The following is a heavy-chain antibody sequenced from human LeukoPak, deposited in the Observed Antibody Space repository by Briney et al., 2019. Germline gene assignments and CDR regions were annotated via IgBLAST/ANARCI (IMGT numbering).Heavy chain of an antibody. CDR2: ISAYNGNT. V-gene: IGHV1-18*04. CDR1: GYTFTSYG. Sequence: ASVKVSCKASGYTFTSYGISWVRQAPGQGFEWMGWISAYNGNTNYAQKLQGRVTMTTDTSTSTAYMELRSLRSDDTAVYYCARDPSQWLVRAEYFQHWGQGTLVTVSS. D-gene: IGHD6-19*01. CDR3: ARDPSQWLVRAEYFQH. J-gene: IGHJ1*01.